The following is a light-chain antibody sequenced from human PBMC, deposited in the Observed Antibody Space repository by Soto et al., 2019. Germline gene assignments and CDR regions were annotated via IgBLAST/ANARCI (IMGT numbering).Light chain of an antibody. V-gene: IGLV2-14*01. CDR3: SSYTTSDTWV. CDR1: SSDIGAYNH. Sequence: QSALTQPASVSGSPGQSITISCTGTSSDIGAYNHVSWYQQYPGKAPTLMIYEVTNRPSGVSSRFSGSKSGNTASLTIPGLQAEDEGDYYCSSYTTSDTWVFGGGTKVTVL. CDR2: EVT. J-gene: IGLJ3*02.